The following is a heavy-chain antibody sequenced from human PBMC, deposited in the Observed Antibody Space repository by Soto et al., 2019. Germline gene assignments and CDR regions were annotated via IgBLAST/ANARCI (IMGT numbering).Heavy chain of an antibody. CDR3: ARYIRGPTVFYFDF. D-gene: IGHD1-26*01. CDR2: TWYDESIK. V-gene: IGHV3-33*01. Sequence: GGSLRLSCAASGFIFSDYGMHWVRQAPGKGLEWVALTWYDESIKVYADSVKGRFTISRDNSKDTVDLQMNSLRAEDSAIYYCARYIRGPTVFYFDFWGPGVLVTVSS. J-gene: IGHJ4*02. CDR1: GFIFSDYG.